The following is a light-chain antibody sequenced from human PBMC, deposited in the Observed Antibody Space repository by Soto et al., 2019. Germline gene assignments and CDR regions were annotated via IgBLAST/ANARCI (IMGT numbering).Light chain of an antibody. V-gene: IGKV1-5*01. CDR2: DAS. CDR3: QPYRT. Sequence: DIQMTQSPSTLSASVGDRVTITCRASQSISSWLAWYQQKPGKAPKLLIYDASSLESGVPSRFSGSGSGTEFTLTISSLQPADFATYYCQPYRTFGQGTKVDIK. CDR1: QSISSW. J-gene: IGKJ1*01.